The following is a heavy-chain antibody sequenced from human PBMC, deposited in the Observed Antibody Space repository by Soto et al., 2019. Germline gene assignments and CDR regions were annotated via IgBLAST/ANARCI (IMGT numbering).Heavy chain of an antibody. Sequence: EVQLLESGGGLVQPGGSLRLSCAASGFRFVSYTMSWVRQAPGKGLEWVSGISGSGASTYYADSVKGRFTISRDKSRNTLYLQMNSLRAEDTAVYYCAKAHQFSLVEPLDYWGQGTLVTVSS. CDR3: AKAHQFSLVEPLDY. CDR2: ISGSGAST. D-gene: IGHD1-26*01. J-gene: IGHJ4*02. V-gene: IGHV3-23*01. CDR1: GFRFVSYT.